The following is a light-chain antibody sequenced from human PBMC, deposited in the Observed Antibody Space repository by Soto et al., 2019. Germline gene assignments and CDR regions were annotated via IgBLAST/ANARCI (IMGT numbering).Light chain of an antibody. CDR3: QQYSSTPPT. Sequence: DIVMTQSPDSLAVSLGERASINCESRQIVLYISNNKNYLAWYQQKPGQAPKLLFYWASTRESGVPYRFSGSGSGTDFTLTISSLQAEDVAVYYCQQYSSTPPTFGQGTKVDIK. J-gene: IGKJ1*01. CDR2: WAS. CDR1: QIVLYISNNKNY. V-gene: IGKV4-1*01.